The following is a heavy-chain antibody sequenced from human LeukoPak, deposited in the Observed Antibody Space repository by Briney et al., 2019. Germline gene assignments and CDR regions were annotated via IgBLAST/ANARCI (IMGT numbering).Heavy chain of an antibody. CDR1: EYTFTGYY. CDR3: ASPYSSSWYSYFQH. V-gene: IGHV1-2*02. CDR2: INPNSGGT. J-gene: IGHJ1*01. D-gene: IGHD6-13*01. Sequence: ASVKVSCKASEYTFTGYYMHWVRQAPGQGLEWMGWINPNSGGTNYAQKFQGRVTMTRDTSTSTAYMELSRLRSDDTAVYYCASPYSSSWYSYFQHWGQGTLVTVSS.